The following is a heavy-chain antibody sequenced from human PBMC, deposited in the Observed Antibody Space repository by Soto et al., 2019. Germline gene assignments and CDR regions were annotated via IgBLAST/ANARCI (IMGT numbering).Heavy chain of an antibody. D-gene: IGHD6-13*01. Sequence: QVQLVQSGAEVKKPGSSVKVSCKASGGTFSSYAISWVRQAPGQGLEWMGGIIPIFGTANYAQKFQGRVTITADEYTSTGYMELSSLRSEDTAVYYCARSPGGPRRKLSSSWYGGAYFDYWGQGTLVTVSS. CDR3: ARSPGGPRRKLSSSWYGGAYFDY. J-gene: IGHJ4*02. V-gene: IGHV1-69*01. CDR1: GGTFSSYA. CDR2: IIPIFGTA.